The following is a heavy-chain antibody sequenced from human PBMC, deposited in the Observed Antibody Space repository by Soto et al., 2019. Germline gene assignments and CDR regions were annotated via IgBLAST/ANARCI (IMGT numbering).Heavy chain of an antibody. CDR1: GGSFSGYD. CDR3: ASGTYVWGSYPNWYFDL. V-gene: IGHV4-34*01. Sequence: SETLSLTCAVYGGSFSGYDWTWIRQPPGTGLEWIGEINHSGSSNYNPSLKSRVTISVDTSKNQFSLKLSSVTAADTAVYYCASGTYVWGSYPNWYFDLWGRGTLVTVSS. CDR2: INHSGSS. J-gene: IGHJ2*01. D-gene: IGHD3-16*02.